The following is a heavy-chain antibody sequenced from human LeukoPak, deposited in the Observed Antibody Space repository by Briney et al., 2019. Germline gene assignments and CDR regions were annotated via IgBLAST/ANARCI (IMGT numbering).Heavy chain of an antibody. CDR3: ARGSGLRWTYYFDY. D-gene: IGHD4-23*01. CDR1: GFTFSSCA. Sequence: GGSLRLSCAASGFTFSSCAMHWVRQAPGKWLELVAAISYDGSNKYYADSVKGRFTISRDNSKNTLYLQMNSLRAEDTAVYYCARGSGLRWTYYFDYWGQGTLVTVSS. J-gene: IGHJ4*02. CDR2: ISYDGSNK. V-gene: IGHV3-30-3*01.